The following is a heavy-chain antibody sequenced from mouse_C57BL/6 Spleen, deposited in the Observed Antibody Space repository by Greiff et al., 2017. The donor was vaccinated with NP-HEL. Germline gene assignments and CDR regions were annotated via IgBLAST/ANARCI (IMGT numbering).Heavy chain of an antibody. CDR2: IDPSASYT. CDR1: GYTFTSYW. D-gene: IGHD1-1*01. V-gene: IGHV1-50*01. J-gene: IGHJ2*01. CDR3: ARGDYYGSSYVGY. Sequence: VQLQQPGAELVKPGASVKLSCKASGYTFTSYWMQWVKQRPGQGLEWIGEIDPSASYTNYNQKFKGKATLTVDTSSSTAYMQLSSLTSEDSAVYYCARGDYYGSSYVGYWGQGTTLTVSS.